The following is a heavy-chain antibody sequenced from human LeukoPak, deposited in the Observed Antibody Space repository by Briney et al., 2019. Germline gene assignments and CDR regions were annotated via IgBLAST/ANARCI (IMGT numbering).Heavy chain of an antibody. CDR1: GYTFTSHY. CDR2: ISPSGGST. D-gene: IGHD2-2*01. Sequence: ASVKVSCKASGYTFTSHYIHWVRQAPGQGLEWMGIISPSGGSTTYAQKFRGRVTMTRDTSTSTVYMDLSSLRSDDAAVYYCARDVASHMGLANYFDYWGQGALVIVSS. J-gene: IGHJ4*02. CDR3: ARDVASHMGLANYFDY. V-gene: IGHV1-46*01.